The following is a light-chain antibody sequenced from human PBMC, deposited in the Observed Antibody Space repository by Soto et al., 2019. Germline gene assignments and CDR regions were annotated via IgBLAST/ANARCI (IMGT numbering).Light chain of an antibody. CDR2: GNT. CDR1: SSNIGAGYD. CDR3: QSYDSSHYV. V-gene: IGLV1-40*01. J-gene: IGLJ1*01. Sequence: QSALTRPRSVSGAPGQRVTISCTGSSSNIGAGYDVQWYQQLPGTAPKLLIFGNTNRPSGVPDRFSGSKSGTSASLAVAGLQAEDEADYYCQSYDSSHYVFGTGTKVTVL.